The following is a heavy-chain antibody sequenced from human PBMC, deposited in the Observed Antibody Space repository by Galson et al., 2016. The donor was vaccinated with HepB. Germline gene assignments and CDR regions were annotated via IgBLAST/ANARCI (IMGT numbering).Heavy chain of an antibody. J-gene: IGHJ3*02. CDR3: ARSYGGYAFYI. D-gene: IGHD4-23*01. Sequence: SETLSLTCTVSGGSISPFFWRWIRQPPGKGLEWIAYIYYSGTTNYNPSINSRVTISLDTSKSQFSLKVTSVTAADTAVYYCARSYGGYAFYIWGQGTMVTVSS. CDR1: GGSISPFF. V-gene: IGHV4-59*01. CDR2: IYYSGTT.